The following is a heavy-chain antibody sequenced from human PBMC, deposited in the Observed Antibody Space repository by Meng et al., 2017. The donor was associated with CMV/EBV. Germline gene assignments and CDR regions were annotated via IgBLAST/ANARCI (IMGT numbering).Heavy chain of an antibody. V-gene: IGHV1-69*10. CDR2: IIPILGIA. Sequence: SVKVSCKASGGTFSSYAISWVRQAPGQGLEWMGGIIPILGIANYAQKFQGRVTITADKSTSTACMELSSLRSEDTAVYYCARFKEDYYYYGMDVWGQGTTVTVSS. CDR3: ARFKEDYYYYGMDV. J-gene: IGHJ6*02. CDR1: GGTFSSYA.